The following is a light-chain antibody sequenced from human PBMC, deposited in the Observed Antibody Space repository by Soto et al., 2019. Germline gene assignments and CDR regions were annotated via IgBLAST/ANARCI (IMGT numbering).Light chain of an antibody. V-gene: IGLV2-8*01. CDR3: SSYAGSNFVV. J-gene: IGLJ2*01. CDR2: EVT. CDR1: SSDVGGYNY. Sequence: QSALTQPPSASGSPGQAVTISCTGTSSDVGGYNYVSWYQQHPGKAPKLMIYEVTKRPSGVPDRFSGSKSDNTASLTVSGLQAEDEADYYCSSYAGSNFVVFGGGTKLTV.